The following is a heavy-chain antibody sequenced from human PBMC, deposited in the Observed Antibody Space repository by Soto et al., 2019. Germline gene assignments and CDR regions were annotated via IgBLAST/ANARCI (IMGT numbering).Heavy chain of an antibody. CDR2: MQPSSGRT. CDR3: ARGVTAGVDY. V-gene: IGHV1-8*02. Sequence: QVQLVQSGAEVKKPGASVKVSCKASGYTFTSYYMHWVRQAPGQGLEWMGWMQPSSGRTGYAQKFQGRVTMTRDTSINTAYMELSSLTSDDTAFYYCARGVTAGVDYWGQGTLVTVSS. CDR1: GYTFTSYY. J-gene: IGHJ4*02. D-gene: IGHD1-26*01.